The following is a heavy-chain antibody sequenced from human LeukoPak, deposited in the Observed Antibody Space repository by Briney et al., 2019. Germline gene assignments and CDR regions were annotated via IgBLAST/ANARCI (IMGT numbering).Heavy chain of an antibody. V-gene: IGHV3-23*01. CDR3: AKDLLPNYDFWSGYYGDY. CDR1: GFTFNNYA. CDR2: ISGTGSST. J-gene: IGHJ4*02. Sequence: GGSLRLSCAASGFTFNNYAMNWVRQGPGEGLEWVSAISGTGSSTYYADSVKGRFTISRDNSKNTLYLQMNSLRADDTAVYYCAKDLLPNYDFWSGYYGDYWGQGTLVTVSS. D-gene: IGHD3-3*01.